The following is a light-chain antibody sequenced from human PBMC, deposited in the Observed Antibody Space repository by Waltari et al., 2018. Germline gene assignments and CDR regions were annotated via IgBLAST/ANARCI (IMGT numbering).Light chain of an antibody. CDR1: PSVIGAYMD. CDR2: EVD. J-gene: IGLJ2*01. CDR3: SSYAGSNKLI. Sequence: QSTLTQPPSASGSPGQTVITSCTATPSVIGAYMDLSWYQQIPVRAPALIISEVDRRPPGVPYRFSGSKSGNTASLTVSGLQTEDEGDYYCSSYAGSNKLIFGGVTKLTVL. V-gene: IGLV2-8*01.